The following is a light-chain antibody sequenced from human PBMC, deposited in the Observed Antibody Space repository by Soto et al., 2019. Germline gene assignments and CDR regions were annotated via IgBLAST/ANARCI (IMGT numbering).Light chain of an antibody. Sequence: EIVLTQSPGTLSLSPGQRATLSCRASQSVSTNYLVWYQQKPGQAPRLLIYDASNRATGIPDRFSGSGSGTDFTLTISRLEPEDFVVYYCQQYGSSPLTFGGGTKVEIK. CDR3: QQYGSSPLT. V-gene: IGKV3-20*01. CDR1: QSVSTNY. J-gene: IGKJ4*01. CDR2: DAS.